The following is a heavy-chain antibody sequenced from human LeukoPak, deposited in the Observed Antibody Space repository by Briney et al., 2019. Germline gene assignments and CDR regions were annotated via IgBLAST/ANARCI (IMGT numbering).Heavy chain of an antibody. V-gene: IGHV3-21*01. D-gene: IGHD5-24*01. J-gene: IGHJ4*02. Sequence: GSLRLSCSASGFTFSSYSMNWVRQAPGKGLEWVSSISSSSYIYYADSVKGRFTISRDNAKNSLYLQMNSLRAEDTAVYYCVSETQGGYNDYWGQGTLVTVSS. CDR2: ISSSSYI. CDR1: GFTFSSYS. CDR3: VSETQGGYNDY.